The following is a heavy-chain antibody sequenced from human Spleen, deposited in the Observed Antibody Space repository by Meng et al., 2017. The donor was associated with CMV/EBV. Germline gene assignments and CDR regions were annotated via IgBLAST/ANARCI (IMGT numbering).Heavy chain of an antibody. Sequence: GESLKISCAASGFTFSSYAMTWVRQAPGKGLEWVSTIIGNGGSTYYTDSVKGRFTLSRDNPKNTLYLQMNSLRAEDTALYYCAKGRGGTTSSYDSWGQGTLVTVSS. J-gene: IGHJ4*02. CDR2: IIGNGGST. CDR3: AKGRGGTTSSYDS. V-gene: IGHV3-23*01. D-gene: IGHD2-2*01. CDR1: GFTFSSYA.